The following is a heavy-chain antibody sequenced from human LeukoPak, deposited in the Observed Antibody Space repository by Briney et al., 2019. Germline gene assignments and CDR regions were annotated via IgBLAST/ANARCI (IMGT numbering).Heavy chain of an antibody. Sequence: ASVKVSCKASGYTFTSYAMHWVRQAPGQRLEWMGWINAGNGNTKYSQKFQGRVTITRDTSASTAYMGLSSLRSEDTAVYYCARGPGYDILTGYSNLQHWGQGTLVTVSS. J-gene: IGHJ1*01. CDR3: ARGPGYDILTGYSNLQH. CDR1: GYTFTSYA. CDR2: INAGNGNT. V-gene: IGHV1-3*01. D-gene: IGHD3-9*01.